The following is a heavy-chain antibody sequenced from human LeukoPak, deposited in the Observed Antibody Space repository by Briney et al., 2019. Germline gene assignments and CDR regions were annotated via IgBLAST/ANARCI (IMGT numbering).Heavy chain of an antibody. CDR1: GGSISSSSYY. D-gene: IGHD6-19*01. CDR3: ARKGTVSGLDY. CDR2: IYYSGST. Sequence: PSETLSLTCTVSGGSISSSSYYWGWIRQPPGKGLEWIGTIYYSGSTYYNPSLKCRVTISVDTSKNQFSLKLSSVTAADTAVYFCARKGTVSGLDYWGQGTLVTVSS. J-gene: IGHJ4*02. V-gene: IGHV4-39*01.